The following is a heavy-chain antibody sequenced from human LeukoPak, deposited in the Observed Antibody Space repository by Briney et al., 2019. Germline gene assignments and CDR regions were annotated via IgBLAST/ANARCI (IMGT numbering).Heavy chain of an antibody. CDR2: ISGGGGST. CDR1: GFTFISYA. Sequence: GGSLRLSCAASGFTFISYAISWVRQAPGRGLEWVSAISGGGGSTYYADSVKGRFTISRDNSKNTVYLQMNSLRAEDTAIYYCAKPINFDILTAYYAYWGQGTLVTVSS. J-gene: IGHJ4*02. D-gene: IGHD3-9*01. CDR3: AKPINFDILTAYYAY. V-gene: IGHV3-23*01.